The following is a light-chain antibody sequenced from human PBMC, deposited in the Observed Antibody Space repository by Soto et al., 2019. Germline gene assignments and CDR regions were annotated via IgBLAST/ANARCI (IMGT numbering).Light chain of an antibody. V-gene: IGLV2-8*01. J-gene: IGLJ1*01. Sequence: QSALTQPPSASGSPGQSVSISCTGTSSDVGRFNYVSWYQQHPGKAPKLIIYEVTKRPSGVPDRFSGSKSGNTASLTVSGLLAEDEADYYCSSYAGSNNFVFRTGTKVTVL. CDR3: SSYAGSNNFV. CDR2: EVT. CDR1: SSDVGRFNY.